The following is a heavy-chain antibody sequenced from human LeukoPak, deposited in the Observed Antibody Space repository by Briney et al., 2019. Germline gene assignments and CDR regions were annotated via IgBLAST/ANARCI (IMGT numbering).Heavy chain of an antibody. CDR1: GGSISSGDYY. V-gene: IGHV4-30-4*02. J-gene: IGHJ4*02. D-gene: IGHD6-13*01. Sequence: SETLSLTCTVSGGSISSGDYYWSWIRQPPGKGLEWIGYIYYSGSTYYNPSLKSRVTISVDTSKNQFSLKLSSVTAADTAVYYCARGESIAAAQIYFDYWGQGTLVTVSS. CDR3: ARGESIAAAQIYFDY. CDR2: IYYSGST.